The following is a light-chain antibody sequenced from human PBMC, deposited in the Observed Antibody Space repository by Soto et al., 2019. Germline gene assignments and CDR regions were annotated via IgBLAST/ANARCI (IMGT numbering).Light chain of an antibody. CDR3: SSYTSSSTRV. Sequence: LTQPASVSGSPGQSITISCTGTSSDVGGYNSVSWYQQHPGKAPKLVIYEVTNRPSGISNRFSGSKSGNTASLTISGLQAEDEADYYCSSYTSSSTRVFGTGTRSPS. CDR2: EVT. V-gene: IGLV2-14*01. J-gene: IGLJ1*01. CDR1: SSDVGGYNS.